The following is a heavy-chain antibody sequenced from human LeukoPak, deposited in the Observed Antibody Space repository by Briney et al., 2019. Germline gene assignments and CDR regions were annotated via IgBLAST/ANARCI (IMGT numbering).Heavy chain of an antibody. J-gene: IGHJ3*02. CDR2: IYTSGST. D-gene: IGHD3-22*01. CDR1: GGSISSGSYY. Sequence: PSETLSLTCTVSGGSISSGSYYWSWIRQPAGKGLEWIGRIYTSGSTNYNPSLKSRVTISVDTSKNQFSLKLSSVTAADTAVYYCARFPVIGTSGSYAFDIWGQGTMVTVSS. CDR3: ARFPVIGTSGSYAFDI. V-gene: IGHV4-61*02.